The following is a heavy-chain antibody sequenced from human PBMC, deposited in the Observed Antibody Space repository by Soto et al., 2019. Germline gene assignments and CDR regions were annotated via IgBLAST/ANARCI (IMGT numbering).Heavy chain of an antibody. CDR1: GFTFSSYA. CDR2: IAYDGRNK. CDR3: ARELERVFDY. D-gene: IGHD1-1*01. J-gene: IGHJ4*02. Sequence: QVQLVESGGGVVQPGRSLRLSCAASGFTFSSYAMHWVRQAPGKGLEWVAVIAYDGRNKYYADSVKGRFTISRDNSKNRLYLQMNSLRIEDTVVYYCARELERVFDYWGQGTLVTVSS. V-gene: IGHV3-30*04.